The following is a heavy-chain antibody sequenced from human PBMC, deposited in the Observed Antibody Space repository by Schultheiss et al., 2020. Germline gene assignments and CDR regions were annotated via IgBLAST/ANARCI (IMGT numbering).Heavy chain of an antibody. CDR2: ISYDGSNK. CDR3: ARSGSSSWSPSVVQH. J-gene: IGHJ1*01. Sequence: GGSLRLSCAASGFTFSSYGMHWVRQAPGKGLEWVAVISYDGSNKYYADSVKGRFTISRDDSKNTLCLQMNSLRAEDTAVYFCARSGSSSWSPSVVQHWGQGTLVTVSS. D-gene: IGHD6-13*01. CDR1: GFTFSSYG. V-gene: IGHV3-30*12.